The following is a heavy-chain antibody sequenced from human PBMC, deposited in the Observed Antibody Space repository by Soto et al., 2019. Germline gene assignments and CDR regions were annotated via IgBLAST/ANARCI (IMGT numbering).Heavy chain of an antibody. J-gene: IGHJ6*04. D-gene: IGHD3-10*01. V-gene: IGHV3-53*04. CDR2: IYSGGDT. CDR1: GFAVRHHY. Sequence: EVQLVESGGGLVQPGGSLRLSCTASGFAVRHHYMTWVRQAPGKGLEWVSLIYSGGDTAYADSVKGRFTISRHTSQNTLYLQLTSLRAEYTSVYYCSRKTDSIPSGGDVWGKGTAVTVSS. CDR3: SRKTDSIPSGGDV.